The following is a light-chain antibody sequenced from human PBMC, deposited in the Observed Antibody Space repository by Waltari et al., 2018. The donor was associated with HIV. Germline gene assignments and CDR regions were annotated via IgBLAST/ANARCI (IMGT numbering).Light chain of an antibody. J-gene: IGKJ5*01. CDR3: QQYGSSSPIT. V-gene: IGKV3-20*01. CDR1: QSVSSSY. Sequence: DIVLTQSPGTLSLSPGERATLSCRASQSVSSSYLAWYQQKPGQAPRLLIYGASSRATGIPDRFSGSGSGTDFTLTISRLEPEDFAVYYSQQYGSSSPITFGQGTRLEIK. CDR2: GAS.